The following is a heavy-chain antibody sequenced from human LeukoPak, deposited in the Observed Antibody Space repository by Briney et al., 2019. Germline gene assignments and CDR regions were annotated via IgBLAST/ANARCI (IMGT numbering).Heavy chain of an antibody. CDR2: IYYSGTT. D-gene: IGHD6-19*01. CDR1: GGFICCFY. V-gene: IGHV4-59*01. J-gene: IGHJ4*02. Sequence: PSETLSLICSVSGGFICCFYWLCIRQPPGKGLVGMGNIYYSGTTNYNPSLNSRVTISVDTSKNHFSLKLNSVTAADTAVYYCARASSGYSSGWSYYFDYWGQGTLVTVSS. CDR3: ARASSGYSSGWSYYFDY.